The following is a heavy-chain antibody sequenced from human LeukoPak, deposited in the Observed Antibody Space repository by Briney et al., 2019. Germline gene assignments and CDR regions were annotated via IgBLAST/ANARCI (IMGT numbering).Heavy chain of an antibody. J-gene: IGHJ6*03. CDR2: ISSNGGST. CDR3: ARVGSTVSTRYYYYYMDV. V-gene: IGHV3-64*01. D-gene: IGHD4-11*01. Sequence: GSLRLSCAASGFTFSNYAMHWVRQAPGKGLEYVSAISSNGGSTYYANSVKGRFTISRDNSKNTLNIQMGSLRAEDMAVYYCARVGSTVSTRYYYYYMDVWAKGPRSPSP. CDR1: GFTFSNYA.